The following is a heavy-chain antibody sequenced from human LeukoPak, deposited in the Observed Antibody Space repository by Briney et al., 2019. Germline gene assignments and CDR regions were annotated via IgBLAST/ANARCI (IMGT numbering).Heavy chain of an antibody. CDR2: TAYRSKWST. D-gene: IGHD4-23*01. J-gene: IGHJ6*02. Sequence: SQTLSLTCAISGDSVSNNIIAWNWIRWRPSRGLEWLGRTAYRSKWSTDYALSVRGRISINPDTSKNQISLQLNSVTPEDAAVYYCARNSVAMDVWGQGTTVTVSS. V-gene: IGHV6-1*01. CDR1: GDSVSNNIIA. CDR3: ARNSVAMDV.